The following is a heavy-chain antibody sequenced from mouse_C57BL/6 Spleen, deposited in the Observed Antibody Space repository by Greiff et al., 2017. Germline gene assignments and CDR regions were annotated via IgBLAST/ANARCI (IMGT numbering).Heavy chain of an antibody. D-gene: IGHD1-1*01. CDR3: ARSGSSPY. Sequence: VQLQQPGAELVMPGASVKLSCKASGYTFTSYWMHWVKQRPGQGLEWIGEIDPSDSYTNYNQKFKGKSTLTVDKSSSTAYMQLSSLTSEDSAVYYCARSGSSPYWGQGTLVTVSA. CDR1: GYTFTSYW. CDR2: IDPSDSYT. J-gene: IGHJ3*01. V-gene: IGHV1-69*01.